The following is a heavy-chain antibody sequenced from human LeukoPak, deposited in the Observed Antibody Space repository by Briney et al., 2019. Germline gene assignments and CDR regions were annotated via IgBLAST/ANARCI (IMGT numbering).Heavy chain of an antibody. Sequence: GGSLRLSCAASGFAFSTYDMHWVRQTPGKRLVWVAFIRYDGSDKYYADSVKGRFTISRDNSKNTLYLQMNSLRAEDTAVYYCANGDYYGFPTADYWGQGTLVTVSS. V-gene: IGHV3-30*02. CDR3: ANGDYYGFPTADY. J-gene: IGHJ4*02. CDR2: IRYDGSDK. CDR1: GFAFSTYD. D-gene: IGHD3-10*01.